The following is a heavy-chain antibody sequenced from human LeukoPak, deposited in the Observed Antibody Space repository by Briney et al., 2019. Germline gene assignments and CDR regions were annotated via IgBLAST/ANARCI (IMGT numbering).Heavy chain of an antibody. V-gene: IGHV3-21*01. CDR1: GFTFSSYS. J-gene: IGHJ4*02. Sequence: PGGSLRLSCAASGFTFSSYSMNWVRQAPGKGLEWVSSISSSSSYIYYADSVKGRFTISRDNAKNSLYLQMNSLRAEDTAVYYCAREFLSPSLETPNDYWGQGTLVTVSS. D-gene: IGHD4-23*01. CDR2: ISSSSSYI. CDR3: AREFLSPSLETPNDY.